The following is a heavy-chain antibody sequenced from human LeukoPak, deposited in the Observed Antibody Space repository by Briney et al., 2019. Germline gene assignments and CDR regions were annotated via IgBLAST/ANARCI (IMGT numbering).Heavy chain of an antibody. V-gene: IGHV1-2*02. D-gene: IGHD6-19*01. Sequence: ASVKVSCKASGYALTGFYMHWVLNVPGPGLDLIQSLRPNSGGTNYAQKFRGRVTMTRDTSISTAYMELSRLRSDDTAVYYCARDRTRTGYSSGWYHDYWGQGTLVTVSS. CDR1: GYALTGFY. CDR2: LRPNSGGT. J-gene: IGHJ4*02. CDR3: ARDRTRTGYSSGWYHDY.